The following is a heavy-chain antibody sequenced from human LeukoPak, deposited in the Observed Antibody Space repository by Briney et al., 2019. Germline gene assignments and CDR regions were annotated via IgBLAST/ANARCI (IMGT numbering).Heavy chain of an antibody. CDR3: ASAPGVAVAGTGY. J-gene: IGHJ4*02. V-gene: IGHV4-4*02. D-gene: IGHD6-19*01. Sequence: PSETLSLTCTVSGGSISSYYWWSWVRQPPGKQLEWIGEIYHSGSTDYNPSLKSRVTISIDKSKNQFSLNLTSVTAVDTAVYYCASAPGVAVAGTGYWGQGTLVTVSS. CDR2: IYHSGST. CDR1: GGSISSYYW.